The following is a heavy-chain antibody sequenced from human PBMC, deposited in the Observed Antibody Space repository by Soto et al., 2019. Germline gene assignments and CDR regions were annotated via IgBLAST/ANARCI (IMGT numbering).Heavy chain of an antibody. D-gene: IGHD6-13*01. Sequence: GSLRLSCVASGFTFSTYTMSWVRQAPGKGLEWVSVISGSMGSVADPYYADSVQGRFTISRDNFKSTLYLQMSSLRAEDTAVYYCARDSRIAAAGSHLPNDYWGQGTLVTVSS. J-gene: IGHJ4*02. CDR3: ARDSRIAAAGSHLPNDY. CDR1: GFTFSTYT. V-gene: IGHV3-23*01. CDR2: ISGSMGSVADP.